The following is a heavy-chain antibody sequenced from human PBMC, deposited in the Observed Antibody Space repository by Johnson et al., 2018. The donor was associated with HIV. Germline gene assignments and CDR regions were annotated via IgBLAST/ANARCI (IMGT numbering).Heavy chain of an antibody. V-gene: IGHV3-30*18. Sequence: QVQLVESGGGVVQPGRSLRLSCAASGFSFSNYAMDWVRQAPGKGLEWVAVISSDGSNKNYADSVKGRFTISRDNSKNTLYLQMNSLRAEDTAVYYCAKDLGESEIEEWATDIWGQGTVVTVSS. J-gene: IGHJ3*02. CDR1: GFSFSNYA. D-gene: IGHD1-26*01. CDR3: AKDLGESEIEEWATDI. CDR2: ISSDGSNK.